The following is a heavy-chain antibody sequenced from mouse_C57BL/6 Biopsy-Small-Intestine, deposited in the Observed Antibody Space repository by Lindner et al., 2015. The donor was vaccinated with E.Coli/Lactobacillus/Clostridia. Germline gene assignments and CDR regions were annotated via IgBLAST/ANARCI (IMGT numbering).Heavy chain of an antibody. CDR3: ASLSGGSLYGDYGAEAFDI. Sequence: SVKVSCKASGGTFSSYAISWVRQAPGQGLEWMGGIIPIFGTASYAQKFQGRVTITADEPTSTAYMELSSLRSEDTAVYYCASLSGGSLYGDYGAEAFDIWGQGTMVTVSS. CDR1: GGTFSSYA. V-gene: IGHV1-81*01. CDR2: IIPIFGTA. D-gene: IGHD2-13*01. J-gene: IGHJ3*01.